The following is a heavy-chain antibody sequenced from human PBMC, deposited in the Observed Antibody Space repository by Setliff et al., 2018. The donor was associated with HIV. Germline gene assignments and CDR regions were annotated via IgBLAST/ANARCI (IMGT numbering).Heavy chain of an antibody. CDR2: LFYTGST. J-gene: IGHJ6*03. V-gene: IGHV4-39*07. CDR3: ARGSRQLTIFGVVFKTNYYFMDV. D-gene: IGHD3-3*01. Sequence: PSETLSLTCAVSGDSITSRNYHWDWVRQPPGKGLEWIGSLFYTGSTNYNPSLKSRVTISVDTSKNQFSLTLNSVTAADTAVYYCARGSRQLTIFGVVFKTNYYFMDVWGKGTAVTVSS. CDR1: GDSITSRNYH.